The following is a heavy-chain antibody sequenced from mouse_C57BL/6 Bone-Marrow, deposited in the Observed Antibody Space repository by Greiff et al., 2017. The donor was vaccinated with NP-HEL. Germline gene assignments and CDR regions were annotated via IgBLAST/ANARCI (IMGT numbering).Heavy chain of an antibody. V-gene: IGHV5-6*01. J-gene: IGHJ3*01. CDR1: GFTFSSYG. Sequence: EVKLVESGGDLVKPGGSLKLSCAASGFTFSSYGMSWVRQTPDKRLAWVATISSGGSNTYYPDRVKGRFTISRDNAKNTLYLQMSSLKSEDTAMYYCARYYCGSYWFAYWGQGTLVTVSA. D-gene: IGHD1-1*01. CDR2: ISSGGSNT. CDR3: ARYYCGSYWFAY.